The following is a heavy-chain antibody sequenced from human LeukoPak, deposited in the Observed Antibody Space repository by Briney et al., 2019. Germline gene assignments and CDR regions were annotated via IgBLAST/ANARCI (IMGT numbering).Heavy chain of an antibody. CDR3: ARGTCSGGSCYSAHRRYYYYMDV. D-gene: IGHD2-15*01. CDR2: HSHSGSA. J-gene: IGHJ6*03. CDR1: GASINSDTYY. V-gene: IGHV4-39*07. Sequence: PSETLSLTCTVSGASINSDTYYWGWIRQPPGKGLEWIGTHSHSGSAYYHPSLKSRVTISVDTSKNQFSLNLSSVTAADTAVYYCARGTCSGGSCYSAHRRYYYYMDVWGKGTTVIVSS.